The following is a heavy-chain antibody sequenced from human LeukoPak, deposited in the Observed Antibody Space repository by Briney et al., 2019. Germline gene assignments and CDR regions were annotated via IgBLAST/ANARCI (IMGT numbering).Heavy chain of an antibody. CDR3: ARYVVVVAAKVYYYYGLDV. Sequence: GGSLRLSCAASGFTFSRYWMHWVRQAPGKGLLWVSRINSDGSSTYYADSVKGRFTTSRDNTKNALHLQMNSLTAEDTAVYYCARYVVVVAAKVYYYYGLDVWGQGTTVTVSS. D-gene: IGHD2-15*01. CDR2: INSDGSST. J-gene: IGHJ6*02. CDR1: GFTFSRYW. V-gene: IGHV3-74*01.